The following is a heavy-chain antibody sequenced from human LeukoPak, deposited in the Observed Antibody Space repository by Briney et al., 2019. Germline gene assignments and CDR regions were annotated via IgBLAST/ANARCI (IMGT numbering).Heavy chain of an antibody. CDR2: IYTSGST. D-gene: IGHD2-2*01. V-gene: IGHV4-4*07. J-gene: IGHJ6*03. CDR3: ARENVVPAALYYMDV. Sequence: SETLSLTCTVSGGSISSYYWSWIRQPAGKGLEWIGRIYTSGSTNYNPSLKSRVTMSVDTSKNQFSLKLSSVTAADTAVYYCARENVVPAALYYMDVWGKGTTVTVSS. CDR1: GGSISSYY.